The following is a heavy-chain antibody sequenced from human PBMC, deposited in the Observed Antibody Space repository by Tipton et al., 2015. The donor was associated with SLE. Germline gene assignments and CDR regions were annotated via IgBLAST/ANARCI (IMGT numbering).Heavy chain of an antibody. CDR2: INHSGST. CDR3: ARGLKNSNYYYYYYMDV. D-gene: IGHD2/OR15-2a*01. Sequence: TLSLTCAVSGGSINSGDYSWSWIRQPPGKGLEWIGEINHSGSTNYNPSLKSRVTISVDTSKNQFSLKLSSVTAADTAVYYCARGLKNSNYYYYYYMDVWGLGTLVTVSS. V-gene: IGHV4-30-2*01. J-gene: IGHJ6*03. CDR1: GGSINSGDYS.